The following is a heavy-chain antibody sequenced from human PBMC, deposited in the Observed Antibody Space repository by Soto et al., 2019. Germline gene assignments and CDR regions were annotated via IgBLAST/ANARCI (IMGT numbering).Heavy chain of an antibody. CDR1: SGSISSSNW. CDR3: ARVPGLLAAAGTGLDY. D-gene: IGHD6-13*01. V-gene: IGHV4-4*02. CDR2: IYHSGST. Sequence: QVQLQEPGPGLVMPSGTLSLTCAVSSGSISSSNWWSWVRQPPGKGLEWIGEIYHSGSTNYNPSLKSRVTISVDMSKNQFSLKLSSVTAADTAVYYCARVPGLLAAAGTGLDYWGQGTLVTVSS. J-gene: IGHJ4*02.